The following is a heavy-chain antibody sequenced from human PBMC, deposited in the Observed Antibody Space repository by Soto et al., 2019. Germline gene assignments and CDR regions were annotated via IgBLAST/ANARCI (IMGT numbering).Heavy chain of an antibody. D-gene: IGHD4-4*01. J-gene: IGHJ4*02. CDR3: AKLLRPGLQLFDF. CDR2: ISSSGDHT. V-gene: IGHV3-23*01. Sequence: EVQLLESGGGLVQPGGSLRLSCAASGFTFSDYAMSWVRQAPGKGLDWVSAISSSGDHTFYADSVKGRFTISRDNSKNTLYLQVNSLRAEDTAVYYCAKLLRPGLQLFDFWGQGTLVNVSS. CDR1: GFTFSDYA.